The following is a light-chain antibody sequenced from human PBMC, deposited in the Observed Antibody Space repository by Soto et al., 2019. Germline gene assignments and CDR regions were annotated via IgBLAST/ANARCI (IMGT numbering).Light chain of an antibody. CDR1: QSITDW. J-gene: IGKJ1*01. Sequence: GDRVTITCRASQSITDWLAWYQQKPGKAPKFLIYKASNLEGGVPSRFSGSGSRTEFTLTISSVQPDDFATYYCQYWDDYSWTFGQGTKVEIK. CDR2: KAS. CDR3: QYWDDYSWT. V-gene: IGKV1-5*03.